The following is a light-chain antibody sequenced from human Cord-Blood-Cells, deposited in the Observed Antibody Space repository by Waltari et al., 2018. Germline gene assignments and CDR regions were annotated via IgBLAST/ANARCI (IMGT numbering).Light chain of an antibody. CDR1: SSDVGSYNL. CDR2: EGS. CDR3: CSYAGSSTV. Sequence: QSALTQPASVSGSPGQSITISCTGTSSDVGSYNLVSCYQQHPGKAPKLMIYEGSKRPSGVSNRFAGSKAGNTASLTISGLQAEDEADDYCCSYAGSSTVFGTGTKVTVL. V-gene: IGLV2-23*03. J-gene: IGLJ1*01.